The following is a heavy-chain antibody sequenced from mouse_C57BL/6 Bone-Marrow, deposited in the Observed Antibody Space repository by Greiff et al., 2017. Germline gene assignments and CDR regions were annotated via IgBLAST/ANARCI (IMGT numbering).Heavy chain of an antibody. CDR1: GYSITSGYY. CDR3: ARGGYGNSAWFAY. V-gene: IGHV3-6*01. CDR2: ISYDGSN. Sequence: VQLQQSGPGLVKPSQSLSLTCSVTGYSITSGYYWNWIRQFPGNKLEWMGYISYDGSNNYNPSLKNRISITRDTSKNQFFLKLNSVTTEDTATYYCARGGYGNSAWFAYWGQGTLVTVSA. J-gene: IGHJ3*01. D-gene: IGHD2-10*02.